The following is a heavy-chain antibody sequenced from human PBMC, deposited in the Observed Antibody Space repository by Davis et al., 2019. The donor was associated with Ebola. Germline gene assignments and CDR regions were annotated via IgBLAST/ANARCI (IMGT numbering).Heavy chain of an antibody. D-gene: IGHD3-22*01. CDR3: ARDLLPYYYDSSGYSPFWY. Sequence: SVKVSCKASGGTFSSYAISWVRQAPGQGLEWMGRIIPILGIANYAQKFQGRVTITADKSTSTAYMELSSLRSEDTAVYYCARDLLPYYYDSSGYSPFWYWGQGTLVTVSS. V-gene: IGHV1-69*04. CDR1: GGTFSSYA. CDR2: IIPILGIA. J-gene: IGHJ4*02.